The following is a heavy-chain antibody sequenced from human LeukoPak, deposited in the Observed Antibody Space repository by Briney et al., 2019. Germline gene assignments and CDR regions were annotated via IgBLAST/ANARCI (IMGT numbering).Heavy chain of an antibody. CDR3: ARDHRPGYSYGSPGY. J-gene: IGHJ4*02. CDR2: INWKGGST. CDR1: GFTFSDYY. V-gene: IGHV3-20*04. Sequence: GGSLRLSCAASGFTFSDYYMSWIRQAPGKGLEWVSGINWKGGSTGYADSVKGRFTISRDNAKNSLYLQMNSLRAEDTALYYCARDHRPGYSYGSPGYWGQGTLVTVSS. D-gene: IGHD5-18*01.